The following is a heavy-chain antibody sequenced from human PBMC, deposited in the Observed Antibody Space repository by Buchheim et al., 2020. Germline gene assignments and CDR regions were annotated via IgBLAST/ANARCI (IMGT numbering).Heavy chain of an antibody. CDR1: GFTFSSYE. J-gene: IGHJ4*02. CDR3: ARLGKWHTNGSSDY. Sequence: EVQLVESGGGLVQPGGSLRLSCAASGFTFSSYEMNWVRQVPGKGLEWVSSISSGGTTKYYADSVEGRFSISSDNAKNSLYLLMNSLRAEDTAVYYCARLGKWHTNGSSDYWGQGTL. D-gene: IGHD2-8*01. V-gene: IGHV3-48*03. CDR2: ISSGGTTK.